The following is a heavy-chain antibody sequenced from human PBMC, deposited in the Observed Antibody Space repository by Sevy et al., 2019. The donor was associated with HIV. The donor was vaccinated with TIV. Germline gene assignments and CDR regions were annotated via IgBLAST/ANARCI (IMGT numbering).Heavy chain of an antibody. CDR3: ARSGYYDSSGSDY. CDR1: GFTFSNDS. Sequence: GGSLRHSWAASGFTFSNDSMNWVGQAPGKGLEGVSSVRSGSSYIRYADSVKGRFTISSDNARRSLFLQMNSLRAEDTAVYYCARSGYYDSSGSDYWGQGALVTVSS. CDR2: VRSGSSYI. D-gene: IGHD3-22*01. V-gene: IGHV3-21*01. J-gene: IGHJ4*02.